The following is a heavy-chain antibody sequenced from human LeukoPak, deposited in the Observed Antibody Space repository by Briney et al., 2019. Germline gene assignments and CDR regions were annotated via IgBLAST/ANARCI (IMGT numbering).Heavy chain of an antibody. CDR1: GFTFSTYA. V-gene: IGHV3-23*01. J-gene: IGHJ4*02. D-gene: IGHD6-19*01. Sequence: GGSLRLSCAASGFTFSTYAMSWVRQAPGKGLEWVSAISDSGGTTYYAESVKGRFTMSRDNSKNTLYLQMDSLRAEDTAVYYCAKRIAVVGPYFDYWGQGTLVTVSS. CDR2: ISDSGGTT. CDR3: AKRIAVVGPYFDY.